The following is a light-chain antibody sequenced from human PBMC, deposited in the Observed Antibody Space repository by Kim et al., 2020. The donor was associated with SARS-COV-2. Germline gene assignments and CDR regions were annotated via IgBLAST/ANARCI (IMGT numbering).Light chain of an antibody. Sequence: SVSPGERATLSCRASQRVSSNLAWYQQKPGQAPRVLMFGASTRATGIPARFSGSGSGTEFTLTISSLQSEDFAVYYCQQYNDWPYTFGQGTKLEI. V-gene: IGKV3-15*01. CDR3: QQYNDWPYT. J-gene: IGKJ2*01. CDR1: QRVSSN. CDR2: GAS.